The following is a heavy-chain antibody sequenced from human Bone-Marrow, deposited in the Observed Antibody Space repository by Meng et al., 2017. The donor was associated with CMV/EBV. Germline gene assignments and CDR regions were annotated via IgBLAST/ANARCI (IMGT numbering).Heavy chain of an antibody. CDR2: INPSNGDT. J-gene: IGHJ4*02. D-gene: IGHD1/OR15-1a*01. CDR3: VGPLEQYLVI. CDR1: GYTFTDDY. V-gene: IGHV1-2*02. Sequence: GGSLRLSCKSSGYTFTDDYINWVRQVPGQGLEWMGWINPSNGDTHYVQKFQGRVSMTRDTSISTAYMELRWLRFDDTAVYYCVGPLEQYLVIWGQGSLVTVSS.